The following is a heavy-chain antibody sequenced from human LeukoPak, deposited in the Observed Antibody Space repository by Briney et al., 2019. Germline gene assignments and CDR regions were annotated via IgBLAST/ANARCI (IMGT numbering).Heavy chain of an antibody. CDR2: INPDQGHK. CDR1: GFTFSNYW. V-gene: IGHV3-7*01. D-gene: IGHD3-22*01. J-gene: IGHJ4*02. CDR3: ARFPITTIVFDS. Sequence: PGGSLRLSCAVSGFTFSNYWMGWVRQAPGKGLEWVANINPDQGHKYYVEFVKGRFTISRDNARNSLYLQMNSLRAEDTAVYFCARFPITTIVFDSWGQGTLVTVSS.